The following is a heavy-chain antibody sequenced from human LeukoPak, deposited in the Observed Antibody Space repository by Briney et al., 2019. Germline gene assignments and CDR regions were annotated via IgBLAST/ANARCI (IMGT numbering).Heavy chain of an antibody. D-gene: IGHD1-26*01. V-gene: IGHV1-2*02. Sequence: ASVKVSCKASGYTFTGYYMHWVRQAPGQGLEWMGWINPNSGGTNYAQKFQGRVTMTRDTSISTAYMELSRLRSDDTAVYYCVSGTDGGYYAPDYWGQGALVTVSS. J-gene: IGHJ4*02. CDR3: VSGTDGGYYAPDY. CDR2: INPNSGGT. CDR1: GYTFTGYY.